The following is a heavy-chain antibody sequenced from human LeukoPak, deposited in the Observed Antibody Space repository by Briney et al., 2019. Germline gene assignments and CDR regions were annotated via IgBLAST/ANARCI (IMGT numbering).Heavy chain of an antibody. J-gene: IGHJ6*02. CDR2: INHSGST. V-gene: IGHV4-34*01. CDR1: GGSFSGYY. CDR3: ARVLHSSGYYYPLDYYYGMDV. D-gene: IGHD3-22*01. Sequence: KSSETLSLTCAVYGGSFSGYYWSWIRQPPGKGLEWIGEINHSGSTNYNPSLKSRVTISVDTSKNQFSLELSSVTAADTAVYYCARVLHSSGYYYPLDYYYGMDVWGQGTTVTVSS.